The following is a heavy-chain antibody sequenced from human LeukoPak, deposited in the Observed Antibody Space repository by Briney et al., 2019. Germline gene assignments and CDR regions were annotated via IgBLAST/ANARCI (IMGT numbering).Heavy chain of an antibody. CDR3: ARSTYCSGGSCSHNWFDP. Sequence: SETLSLTCTVSGGSISSSSYYWGWIRQPPGKGLEWIGSIYYSGSTYYNPSLKSRVTISVDTSKNQFSLKLSSVTAADTSVYYCARSTYCSGGSCSHNWFDPWGQGTLVTVSS. CDR2: IYYSGST. J-gene: IGHJ5*02. CDR1: GGSISSSSYY. V-gene: IGHV4-39*07. D-gene: IGHD2-15*01.